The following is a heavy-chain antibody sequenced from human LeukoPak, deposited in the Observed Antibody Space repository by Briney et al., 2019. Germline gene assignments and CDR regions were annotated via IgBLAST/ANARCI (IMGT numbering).Heavy chain of an antibody. CDR3: ARTQDQQLVDLDY. V-gene: IGHV2-26*01. CDR1: GFSLSNARMG. D-gene: IGHD6-13*01. CDR2: IFSNDEK. J-gene: IGHJ4*02. Sequence: SGPVLVKPTETLTLTCTVSGFSLSNARMGVSWIRQPPGKALEWLAHIFSNDEKSYSTFLKSRLTISKDTSKSQVVLTMTNMDPADTATYYCARTQDQQLVDLDYWGQGTLVTVSS.